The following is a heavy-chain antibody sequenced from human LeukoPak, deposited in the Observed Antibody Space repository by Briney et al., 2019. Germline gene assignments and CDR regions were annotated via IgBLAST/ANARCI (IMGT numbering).Heavy chain of an antibody. J-gene: IGHJ6*02. V-gene: IGHV4-31*03. D-gene: IGHD6-6*01. Sequence: SQTLSLTCTVSGGSISSGGYYWSWIRQHPGKGLEGIGYIYCSGSTYYTPSLKSRVTIAVDTSKNQFSLKLSSVTAADTVVYYCARAKYSILSYYYYGIDVWGQGTTVTVSS. CDR3: ARAKYSILSYYYYGIDV. CDR2: IYCSGST. CDR1: GGSISSGGYY.